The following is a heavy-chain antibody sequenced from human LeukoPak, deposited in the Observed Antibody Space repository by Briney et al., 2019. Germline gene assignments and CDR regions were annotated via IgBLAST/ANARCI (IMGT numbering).Heavy chain of an antibody. V-gene: IGHV4-59*08. Sequence: SETLSLTCTVSGGSISSYYWSWIRQPPGKGLEWIGYIYYSGSTNYNPSLKSRVTMSVDTSKNQFSLKLSSVTAADTAVYYCARRNYYYDSSGYLDAFDIWGQGTMVTVSS. J-gene: IGHJ3*02. CDR1: GGSISSYY. D-gene: IGHD3-22*01. CDR3: ARRNYYYDSSGYLDAFDI. CDR2: IYYSGST.